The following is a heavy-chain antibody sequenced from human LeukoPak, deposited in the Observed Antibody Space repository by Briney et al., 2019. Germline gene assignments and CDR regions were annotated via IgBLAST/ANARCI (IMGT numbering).Heavy chain of an antibody. V-gene: IGHV1-69*05. J-gene: IGHJ6*03. Sequence: GSSVKVSCKASGGTFSSYAISWVRQAPGQGLEWMGGIIPIFGTANYAQKLQGRVTMTTDTSTSTAYMELRSLRSDDTAVYYCAREGRYGSGSRNPRDYYYYYMDVWGKGTTVTISS. CDR2: IIPIFGTA. D-gene: IGHD3-10*01. CDR3: AREGRYGSGSRNPRDYYYYYMDV. CDR1: GGTFSSYA.